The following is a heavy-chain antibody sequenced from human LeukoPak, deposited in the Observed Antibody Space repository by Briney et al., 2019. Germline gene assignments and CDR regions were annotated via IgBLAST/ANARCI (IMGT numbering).Heavy chain of an antibody. CDR3: ARDGYGGGTPGLGSFDI. CDR1: GYSITSVYY. D-gene: IGHD4-23*01. J-gene: IGHJ3*02. Sequence: SETLSLTCTVSGYSITSVYYWGWIRQPPGKGLEWIGIIYHSGSTYYNPSLKSRVTISADTSKNQFSLKLTSVTAADTAVYYCARDGYGGGTPGLGSFDIWGQGTMVTVSS. CDR2: IYHSGST. V-gene: IGHV4-38-2*02.